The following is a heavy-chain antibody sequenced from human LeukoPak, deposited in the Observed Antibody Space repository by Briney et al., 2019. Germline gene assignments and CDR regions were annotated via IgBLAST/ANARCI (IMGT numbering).Heavy chain of an antibody. CDR2: ISGSGGST. J-gene: IGHJ4*02. CDR3: AKDRSMILEWLTDY. D-gene: IGHD3-3*01. V-gene: IGHV3-23*01. CDR1: GFTFSSYA. Sequence: PGGSLRPSCAASGFTFSSYAMSWVRQAPGKGLEWVSAISGSGGSTYYADSVKGRFTISRDNSKNTLYLQMNSLRAEDTAVYYCAKDRSMILEWLTDYWGQGTLVTASS.